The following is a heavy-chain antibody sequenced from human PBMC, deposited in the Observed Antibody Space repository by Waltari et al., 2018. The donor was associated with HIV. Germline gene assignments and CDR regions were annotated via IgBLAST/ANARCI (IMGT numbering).Heavy chain of an antibody. CDR1: DGSFSGYY. Sequence: QVRLQQWGAGLLKPSGTLSLTCAVYDGSFSGYYWSWIRQPPGKGLECIGEINHSGSINYNPPLKSRVIISLDRYKNQFSLKLTSVTAADTALYYCARGSWGSGMDVWGLGTTVIVSS. V-gene: IGHV4-34*01. CDR3: ARGSWGSGMDV. CDR2: INHSGSI. J-gene: IGHJ6*02. D-gene: IGHD7-27*01.